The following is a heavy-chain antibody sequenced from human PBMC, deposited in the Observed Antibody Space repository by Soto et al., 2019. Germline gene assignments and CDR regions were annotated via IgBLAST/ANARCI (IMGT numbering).Heavy chain of an antibody. CDR1: GGSISSYY. D-gene: IGHD1-26*01. J-gene: IGHJ5*02. CDR3: ARSGSYFRGRLSWFDP. V-gene: IGHV4-59*01. CDR2: IYYSGST. Sequence: SETLSLTCTVSGGSISSYYWSWIRQPPGKGLEWIGYIYYSGSTNYNPSLKSRVTISVDTSKNQFSLKLSSVTAADTAVYYCARSGSYFRGRLSWFDPWGQGTLVTVSS.